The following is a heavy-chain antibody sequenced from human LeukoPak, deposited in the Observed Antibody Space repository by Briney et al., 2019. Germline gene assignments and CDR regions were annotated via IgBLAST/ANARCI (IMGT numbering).Heavy chain of an antibody. CDR3: ARHGIRVVPASMFDF. Sequence: PSETLSPTCTVSGGSISSYYWTWIRQPPGKALEWIGYIYGSGRSNYNPSLKSRVTMSVDTSKNQFSLKLSSVTAADTAVYFCARHGIRVVPASMFDFWGQGILVTVSS. J-gene: IGHJ4*02. CDR2: IYGSGRS. CDR1: GGSISSYY. D-gene: IGHD2-2*01. V-gene: IGHV4-59*08.